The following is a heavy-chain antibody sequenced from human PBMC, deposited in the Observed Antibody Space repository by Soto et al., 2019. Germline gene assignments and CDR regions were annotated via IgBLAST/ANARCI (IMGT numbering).Heavy chain of an antibody. CDR2: IYSGGST. CDR3: ARGRPDRHYYYYGMDV. CDR1: GFTVSSNY. V-gene: IGHV3-53*01. Sequence: GSLRLSCAAPGFTVSSNYMSWVRQAPGKGLEWVSVIYSGGSTYYADSVKGRFTISRDNSKNTLYLQMNSLRAEDTAVYYCARGRPDRHYYYYGMDVWGQGTTVTVSS. J-gene: IGHJ6*02. D-gene: IGHD6-25*01.